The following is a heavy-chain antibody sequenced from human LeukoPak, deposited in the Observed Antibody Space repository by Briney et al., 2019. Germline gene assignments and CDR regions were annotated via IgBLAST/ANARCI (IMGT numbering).Heavy chain of an antibody. Sequence: PSETLSLTCTVSGGSISSYYWSWIRQPPGKGLEWIGYIYYSGSTNYNPSLKSRVTISVDTSKNQFSLKLSSVTAADTAVYYCARWGGATGFDYWGQGTLVTVSS. CDR1: GGSISSYY. D-gene: IGHD1-26*01. V-gene: IGHV4-59*01. CDR2: IYYSGST. CDR3: ARWGGATGFDY. J-gene: IGHJ4*02.